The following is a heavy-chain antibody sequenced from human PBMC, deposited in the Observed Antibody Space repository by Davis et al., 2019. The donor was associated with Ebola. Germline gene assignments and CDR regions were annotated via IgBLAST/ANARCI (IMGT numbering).Heavy chain of an antibody. J-gene: IGHJ6*02. V-gene: IGHV4-59*01. D-gene: IGHD4-11*01. Sequence: MPSETLSLTCTVSGASISSYYWSWIRQPPGKGLEWIGYIYYSGTTDYNPSLKSRVTISRDTSKNQVSLTLNSVTAADTAVYYCARASPTVTYYYYGMDVWGQGTTVTVSS. CDR2: IYYSGTT. CDR3: ARASPTVTYYYYGMDV. CDR1: GASISSYY.